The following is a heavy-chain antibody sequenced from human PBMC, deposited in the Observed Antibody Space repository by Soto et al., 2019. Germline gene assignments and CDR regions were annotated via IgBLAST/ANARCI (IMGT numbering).Heavy chain of an antibody. CDR1: GYTVTSYG. D-gene: IGHD6-19*01. CDR2: INAYNGNT. CDR3: ARDPVAGTYFDY. Sequence: QVQLVQSGAEVEKPGASVKVSCKASGYTVTSYGISWVRQAPGQGLEWMGWINAYNGNTNYAQKLQGRVTMTTATSTSTAYMELRSLRSDDTAVFYCARDPVAGTYFDYWGQGTLVTVSS. V-gene: IGHV1-18*01. J-gene: IGHJ4*02.